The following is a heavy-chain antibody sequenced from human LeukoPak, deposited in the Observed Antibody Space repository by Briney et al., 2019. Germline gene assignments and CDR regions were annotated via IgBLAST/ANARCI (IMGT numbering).Heavy chain of an antibody. D-gene: IGHD3-10*01. J-gene: IGHJ4*02. CDR1: GFTFSSYA. V-gene: IGHV3-23*01. CDR2: VGAGGRRT. CDR3: AKGLDYYGSGSYDH. Sequence: GGSLRLSCAACGFTFSSYAMTWVRQTPGKGVEWVSTVGAGGRRTYYADSVRGRFTISRDNSKSTVYLQMNTLRPENTTVYYCAKGLDYYGSGSYDHWGQGTLVTVSS.